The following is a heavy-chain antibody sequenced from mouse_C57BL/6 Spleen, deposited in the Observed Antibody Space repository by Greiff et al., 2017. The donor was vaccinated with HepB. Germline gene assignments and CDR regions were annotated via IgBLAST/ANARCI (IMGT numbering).Heavy chain of an antibody. CDR2: IDPSDSET. V-gene: IGHV1-52*01. D-gene: IGHD1-1*01. Sequence: QVQLQQPGAELVRPGSSVKLSCKASGYTFTSYWMHWVKQRPIQGLEWIGNIDPSDSETHYNQKFKDKATLTVDKSSSTAYMQLSSLTSEDSAVYYCARGDYYGSRVFDYWGQGTTLTVSS. CDR1: GYTFTSYW. J-gene: IGHJ2*01. CDR3: ARGDYYGSRVFDY.